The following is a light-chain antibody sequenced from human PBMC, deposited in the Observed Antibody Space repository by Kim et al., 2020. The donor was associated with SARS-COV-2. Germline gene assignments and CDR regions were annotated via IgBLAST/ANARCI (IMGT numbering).Light chain of an antibody. V-gene: IGKV1-5*01. CDR3: QQYNSYPLT. CDR2: DAS. J-gene: IGKJ4*01. CDR1: QSNSNW. Sequence: ASGGDRVSITCRASQSNSNWLAWYQQKPGKAPKRLIYDASSLGSGVPSRISGSGSGTEFTLAISSLQSDDFATYYCQQYNSYPLTFGGGTKVDIK.